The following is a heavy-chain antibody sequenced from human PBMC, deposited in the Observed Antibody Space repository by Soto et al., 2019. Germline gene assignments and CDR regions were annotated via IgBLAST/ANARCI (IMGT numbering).Heavy chain of an antibody. CDR1: GYTFTSYA. CDR2: INAGNGNT. D-gene: IGHD3-22*01. CDR3: ASSPDYYDSSGYYYY. Sequence: GASVKVSCKASGYTFTSYAMHWVRQAPGQRLEWMGWINAGNGNTKYSQKFQGRVTITRDTSASTAYMELSSLRSEDTAVYYCASSPDYYDSSGYYYYWGQGTLVTVSS. V-gene: IGHV1-3*01. J-gene: IGHJ4*02.